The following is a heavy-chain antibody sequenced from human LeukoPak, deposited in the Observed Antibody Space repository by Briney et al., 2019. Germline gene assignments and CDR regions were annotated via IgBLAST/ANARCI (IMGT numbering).Heavy chain of an antibody. J-gene: IGHJ4*02. V-gene: IGHV1-24*01. CDR2: FDPEDGET. D-gene: IGHD3-10*01. CDR1: GDTLTELS. Sequence: ASVKVSCKVSGDTLTELSMHWVRQAPGKGLEWMGGFDPEDGETIYAQKFQGRVTMTEDTSTDTAYMELSSLRSDDTAVYYCARDYYGSGAGFLFDFWGQGTLVTVSS. CDR3: ARDYYGSGAGFLFDF.